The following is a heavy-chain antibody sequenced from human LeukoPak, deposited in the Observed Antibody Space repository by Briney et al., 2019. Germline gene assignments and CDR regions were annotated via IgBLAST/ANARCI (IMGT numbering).Heavy chain of an antibody. Sequence: PSETLSLTCTVSGGSISSSSYYWGWIRQPPGKGLEWIGSIYYSGSTYYNPSLKSRVTISVDTSKNQFSLKLSSVTAEDTAVYYCARDREYSYGWAFDIWGQGTMVTVSS. CDR1: GGSISSSSYY. D-gene: IGHD5-18*01. V-gene: IGHV4-39*07. J-gene: IGHJ3*02. CDR3: ARDREYSYGWAFDI. CDR2: IYYSGST.